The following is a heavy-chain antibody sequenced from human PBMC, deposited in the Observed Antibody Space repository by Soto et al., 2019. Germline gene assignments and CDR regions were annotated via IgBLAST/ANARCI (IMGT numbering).Heavy chain of an antibody. CDR3: TTLERENPFSVY. CDR1: GCTFSHSW. CDR2: IKTTTDGGTT. Sequence: GGSLRLSCAASGCTFSHSWMNWVRQTPGKGLEWVARIKTTTDGGTTDYAAPVNGRLSISRDNSKTTLYLHMNSLNTEDKAVYYCTTLERENPFSVYWGQGALVTVSS. V-gene: IGHV3-15*07. J-gene: IGHJ4*02. D-gene: IGHD3-3*01.